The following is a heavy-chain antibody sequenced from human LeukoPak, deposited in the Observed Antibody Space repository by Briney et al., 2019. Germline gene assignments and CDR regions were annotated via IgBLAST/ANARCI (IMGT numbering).Heavy chain of an antibody. CDR3: ARLSTGTRHWLAASDI. D-gene: IGHD6-19*01. J-gene: IGHJ3*02. V-gene: IGHV1-2*06. CDR1: GYSFTDYF. Sequence: ASVKVSCKASGYSFTDYFLYWVRQAPGQGLEWMGRINPDAGDTNYAKTFQGRITMTTDTSISTAYMELSSLRSDDTAVYYCARLSTGTRHWLAASDIWGQGTVVTVSS. CDR2: INPDAGDT.